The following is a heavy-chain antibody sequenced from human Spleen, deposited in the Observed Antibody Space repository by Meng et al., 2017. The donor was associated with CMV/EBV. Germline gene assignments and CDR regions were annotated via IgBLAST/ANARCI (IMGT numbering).Heavy chain of an antibody. Sequence: GESLKISCAASGFIFSGYTMNWVRQAPGKGLEWISSITSSSSYIYYADSVKGRFTISRDNAKNSLYLQMSSLRAEDTALYYCARDHDFWSGQSPMDVWGQGTTVTVSS. V-gene: IGHV3-21*04. CDR2: ITSSSSYI. CDR3: ARDHDFWSGQSPMDV. D-gene: IGHD3-3*01. CDR1: GFIFSGYT. J-gene: IGHJ6*02.